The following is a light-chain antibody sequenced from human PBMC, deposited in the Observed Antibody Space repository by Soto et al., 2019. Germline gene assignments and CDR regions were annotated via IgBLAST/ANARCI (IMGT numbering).Light chain of an antibody. CDR1: MRDVGAYNL. Sequence: QSALTQPASVSGSPGQSITISCAGTMRDVGAYNLVSWYQQHPGRVPQLIIYEVRNRPSGISFRFSGSKSGNTASLTISGLQAEDEADYYYSSFTSKSTLIFGGGTKLTVL. J-gene: IGLJ2*01. CDR3: SSFTSKSTLI. CDR2: EVR. V-gene: IGLV2-14*01.